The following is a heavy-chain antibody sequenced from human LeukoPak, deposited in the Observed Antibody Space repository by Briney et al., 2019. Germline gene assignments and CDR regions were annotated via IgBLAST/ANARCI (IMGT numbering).Heavy chain of an antibody. CDR3: ARRAGAYTHPYDY. CDR2: IKHDGSEK. Sequence: GGSLRLSCAASGFNFEKYWMSWVRQAPGKGLQWVANIKHDGSEKYYVDSVMGRFTISRDNAKNSVYRQLNSLRAEDTAVYYCARRAGAYTHPYDYWGQGTLVTVSS. CDR1: GFNFEKYW. D-gene: IGHD3-16*01. V-gene: IGHV3-7*03. J-gene: IGHJ4*02.